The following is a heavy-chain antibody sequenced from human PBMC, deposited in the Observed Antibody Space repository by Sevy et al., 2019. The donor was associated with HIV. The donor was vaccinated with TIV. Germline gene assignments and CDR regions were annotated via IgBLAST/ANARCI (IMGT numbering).Heavy chain of an antibody. CDR2: ISGSGGST. CDR1: GFTFSSYA. CDR3: AKIPYYGSGGLVYFDY. Sequence: GGSLRLSCAASGFTFSSYAMSWVRQAPGKGLEWVSAISGSGGSTYYEDSVKGRFTISRDNSKNTLYLQMNSLRAEDTAVYYCAKIPYYGSGGLVYFDYWGQGTLVTVSS. J-gene: IGHJ4*02. V-gene: IGHV3-23*01. D-gene: IGHD3-10*01.